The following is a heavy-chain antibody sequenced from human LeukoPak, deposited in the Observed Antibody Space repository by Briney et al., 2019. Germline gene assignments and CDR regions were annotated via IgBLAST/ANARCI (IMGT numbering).Heavy chain of an antibody. CDR3: ATSGYPYNAFDI. V-gene: IGHV1-2*02. CDR1: GYTFTSYD. D-gene: IGHD3-22*01. J-gene: IGHJ3*02. CDR2: NKADSGSR. Sequence: ASLKVSCKASGYTFTSYDGNWVRQAPGQGLEWRGWNKADSGSRNYAQRFKGRLTMTRDTSNSTAYMDLSRLRSDDTAVYHCATSGYPYNAFDIWGQGTMVTVSS.